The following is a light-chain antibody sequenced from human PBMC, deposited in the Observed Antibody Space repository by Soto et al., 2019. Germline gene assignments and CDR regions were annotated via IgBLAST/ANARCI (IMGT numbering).Light chain of an antibody. V-gene: IGLV2-14*03. CDR3: SLFESGGTYV. CDR1: SSDVGSSDY. CDR2: DVR. Sequence: QSALTQPASVSGSPGQSITISCTGTSSDVGSSDYVSWYQQHPGTAHQLIVYDVRNRPAGVSTRFSGTKSGDTASLTISGLQAEEEADDHCSLFESGGTYVFGTGTQVTVL. J-gene: IGLJ1*01.